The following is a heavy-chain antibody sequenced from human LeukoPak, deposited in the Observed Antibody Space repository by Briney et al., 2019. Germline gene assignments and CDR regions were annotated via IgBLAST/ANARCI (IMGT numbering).Heavy chain of an antibody. D-gene: IGHD2-2*01. J-gene: IGHJ6*03. Sequence: GSSVKVSCKASGGTFSSYAISWVRQAPGQGPEWMGGIIPIFGTANYAQKFQGRVTITADESTSTAYMELSSLRSEDTAVYYCARSSCSSTSCHTRLYYMDVWGKGTTVTVSS. CDR3: ARSSCSSTSCHTRLYYMDV. CDR1: GGTFSSYA. CDR2: IIPIFGTA. V-gene: IGHV1-69*01.